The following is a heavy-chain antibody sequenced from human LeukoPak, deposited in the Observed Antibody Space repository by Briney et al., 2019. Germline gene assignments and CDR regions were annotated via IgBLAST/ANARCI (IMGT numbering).Heavy chain of an antibody. CDR1: GFTFSDYS. Sequence: PGGSLRLSCVASGFTFSDYSMNWVRQAPGKGLEWVSYVSSRGTIQYYADSAQGRFTISRDNARNSLYLQMNSLRAEDTAIYFCAREDDWNYEDYWGQGTLVTVSS. J-gene: IGHJ4*02. CDR3: AREDDWNYEDY. CDR2: VSSRGTIQ. V-gene: IGHV3-48*01. D-gene: IGHD1-7*01.